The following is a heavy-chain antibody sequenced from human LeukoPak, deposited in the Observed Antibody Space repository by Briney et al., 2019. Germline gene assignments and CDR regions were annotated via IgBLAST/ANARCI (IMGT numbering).Heavy chain of an antibody. J-gene: IGHJ2*01. CDR3: ARAILTPSGYVWYFDL. V-gene: IGHV4-59*12. Sequence: SETLSLTCTVSGGSINSYYWSWIRQPPGKGLEWIGYIYYSGSTNYNPSLKSRVTISVDTSKNQFSLKLNSVTAADTAVFYCARAILTPSGYVWYFDLWGRGTLVTVSS. CDR2: IYYSGST. D-gene: IGHD3-3*01. CDR1: GGSINSYY.